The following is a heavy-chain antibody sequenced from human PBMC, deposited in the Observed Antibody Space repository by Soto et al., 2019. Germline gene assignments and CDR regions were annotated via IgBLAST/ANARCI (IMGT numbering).Heavy chain of an antibody. Sequence: LRLSCAASGFTFSSYAMSWVRQAPGKGLEWVSAISGSGGSTYYADSVKGRFTISRDNSKNTLYLQMNSLRAEDTAVYYCAKEGKTRIAARRVYYYGMDVWGQGTTVTVSS. D-gene: IGHD6-6*01. CDR2: ISGSGGST. CDR1: GFTFSSYA. V-gene: IGHV3-23*01. J-gene: IGHJ6*02. CDR3: AKEGKTRIAARRVYYYGMDV.